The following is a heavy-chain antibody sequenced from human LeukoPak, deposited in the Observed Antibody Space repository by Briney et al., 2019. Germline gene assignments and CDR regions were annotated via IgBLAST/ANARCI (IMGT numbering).Heavy chain of an antibody. V-gene: IGHV4-59*01. Sequence: PSETLSLTCTVSGGSISSYYWSWLRQPPGKGLEWIGYIYYSGSTNYNPSLKSRVTISVDTSKNQFSLKLSSVTAADTAVYYCARALDRGTHYDFWSGYPDYYYYGMDVWGQGTTVTVSS. J-gene: IGHJ6*02. CDR1: GGSISSYY. CDR2: IYYSGST. CDR3: ARALDRGTHYDFWSGYPDYYYYGMDV. D-gene: IGHD3-3*01.